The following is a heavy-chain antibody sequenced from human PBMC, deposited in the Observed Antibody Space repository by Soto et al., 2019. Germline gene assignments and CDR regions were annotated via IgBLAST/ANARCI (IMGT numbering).Heavy chain of an antibody. CDR2: NYYRGST. D-gene: IGHD6-6*01. CDR3: PRPPAWIAARPDSCWFDP. V-gene: IGHV4-59*01. Sequence: SESLCVTCTVSGGSISSYYWSWIRQPPGKGLEWIGYNYYRGSTNYNPSLKSRVTISVDTSKNQFSLKLSSVTPADTAVYYCPRPPAWIAARPDSCWFDPWGQGTLVTVSS. CDR1: GGSISSYY. J-gene: IGHJ5*02.